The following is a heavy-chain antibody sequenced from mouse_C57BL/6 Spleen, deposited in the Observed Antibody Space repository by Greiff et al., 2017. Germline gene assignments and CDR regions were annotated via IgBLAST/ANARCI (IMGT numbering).Heavy chain of an antibody. D-gene: IGHD1-1*01. CDR3: ARECGSSPPYFDY. J-gene: IGHJ2*01. Sequence: QVQLQQSGAELVKPGASVKLSCKASGYTFTSYWMHWVKQRPGQGLEWIGMIHPNSGSTNYNEKFKSKATLTVDKSSSTAYMQLSSLTSEDSAVYYCARECGSSPPYFDYWGQGTTLTVSS. CDR2: IHPNSGST. CDR1: GYTFTSYW. V-gene: IGHV1-64*01.